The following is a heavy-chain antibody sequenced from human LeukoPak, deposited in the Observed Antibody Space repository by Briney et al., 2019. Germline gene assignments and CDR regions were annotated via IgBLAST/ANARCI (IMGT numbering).Heavy chain of an antibody. CDR2: IRGSCGST. CDR1: GFTFTSYA. CDR3: AKALGLDSSGYYYGSFDP. J-gene: IGHJ5*02. V-gene: IGHV3-23*01. D-gene: IGHD3-22*01. Sequence: PGGSLRLSCAASGFTFTSYAMSWVRQAPGKGLQWVSAIRGSCGSTYYADSGKGRFTISRDNSKNQLYLQMNSLSAEHTAVYYCAKALGLDSSGYYYGSFDPWGQGTLVTVSS.